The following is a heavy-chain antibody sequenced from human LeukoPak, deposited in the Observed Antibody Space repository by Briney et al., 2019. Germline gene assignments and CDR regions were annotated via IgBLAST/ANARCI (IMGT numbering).Heavy chain of an antibody. CDR1: GFTFDDYG. J-gene: IGHJ3*02. V-gene: IGHV3-20*04. D-gene: IGHD1-26*01. CDR2: INWNGGST. CDR3: ARGFWYSGSFVDAFDI. Sequence: GGSLRLSCAASGFTFDDYGMSWVRQAPGKRLEWVSGINWNGGSTGYADSVKGRFTISRDNAKNSLYLQMNSLRAEDTALYYCARGFWYSGSFVDAFDIWGQGTMVTVSS.